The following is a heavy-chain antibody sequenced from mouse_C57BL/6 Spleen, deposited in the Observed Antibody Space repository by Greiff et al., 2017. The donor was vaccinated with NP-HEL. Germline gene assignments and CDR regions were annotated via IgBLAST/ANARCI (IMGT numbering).Heavy chain of an antibody. Sequence: EVQLQESGGGLVKPGGSLKLSCAASGFTFSSYAMSWVRQTPEKRLEWVATISDGGSYTYYPDNVKGRFTISRDNAKNNLYLQMSHLKSEDTAMYYCARYYYGSSAYYAMDYWGQGTSVTVSS. J-gene: IGHJ4*01. D-gene: IGHD1-1*01. CDR3: ARYYYGSSAYYAMDY. V-gene: IGHV5-4*01. CDR2: ISDGGSYT. CDR1: GFTFSSYA.